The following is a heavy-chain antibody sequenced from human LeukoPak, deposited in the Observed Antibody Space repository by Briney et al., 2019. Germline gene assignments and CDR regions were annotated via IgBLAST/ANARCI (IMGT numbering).Heavy chain of an antibody. CDR3: ASSYYYESSGYHRPPGS. J-gene: IGHJ5*02. V-gene: IGHV3-53*04. D-gene: IGHD3-22*01. CDR2: IYVSGDTYNAQGDT. CDR1: AFTVSSNY. Sequence: GGSLRLSCTASAFTVSSNYMSWVRQPPGRGLEWVSVIYVSGDTYNAQGDTYYADSVKGRFTISRHNSDNTVYLQMNSLRTEDTAVYYCASSYYYESSGYHRPPGSWGQETLVTVSS.